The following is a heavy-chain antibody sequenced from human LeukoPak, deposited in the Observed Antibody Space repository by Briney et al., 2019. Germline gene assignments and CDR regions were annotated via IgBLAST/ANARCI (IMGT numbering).Heavy chain of an antibody. CDR3: ARAPGTVTDY. CDR2: INSDGRIT. V-gene: IGHV3-74*01. CDR1: GFTFSSYW. J-gene: IGHJ4*02. Sequence: GGSLRLSCAASGFTFSSYWTNWVRQAPGKGLMWVSRINSDGRITDYADSVKGRFAISRDNAKNTLYLQMNSLRAEDTAVYYCARAPGTVTDYWGQGTLVTVSS. D-gene: IGHD4-17*01.